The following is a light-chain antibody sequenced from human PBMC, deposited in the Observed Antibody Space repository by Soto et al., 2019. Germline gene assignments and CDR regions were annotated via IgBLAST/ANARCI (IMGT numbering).Light chain of an antibody. CDR1: NSDIGSYKY. Sequence: QSALTQPASVSGSPGQSITISCAGSNSDIGSYKYVSWFQQHPGNAPKLIISEVRDRPSGVSIRFSGSKSGNTASLTISGLQPEDEADYYCSSYTTSGTPDVFGTGTKVTVL. CDR3: SSYTTSGTPDV. V-gene: IGLV2-14*01. J-gene: IGLJ1*01. CDR2: EVR.